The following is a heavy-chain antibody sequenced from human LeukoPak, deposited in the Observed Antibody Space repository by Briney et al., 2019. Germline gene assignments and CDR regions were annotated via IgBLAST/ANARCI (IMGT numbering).Heavy chain of an antibody. V-gene: IGHV3-21*01. D-gene: IGHD2-15*01. CDR2: ISDSSRYI. J-gene: IGHJ4*02. CDR1: GFTFSSYS. CDR3: ARDGCCSGGSCYCPSDF. Sequence: PGGSLRLSCAASGFTFSSYSLNWVRQAPGKGLVWVSAISDSSRYIYYADSVKGRFTISRDNAKNSLYLQMNSLRDEDTAVYYCARDGCCSGGSCYCPSDFWGQGTLVTVSS.